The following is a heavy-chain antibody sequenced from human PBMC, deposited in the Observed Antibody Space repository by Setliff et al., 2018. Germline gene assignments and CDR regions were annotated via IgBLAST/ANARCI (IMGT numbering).Heavy chain of an antibody. CDR3: ARGGTYRYFDY. J-gene: IGHJ4*02. V-gene: IGHV4-59*01. Sequence: SETLSLTCSVSGDSISAASIMAWIRQPPGKGLEFIGYVYCSGAAKYDPSLKSRVTMSVDTSKTQFSLKLNSMTTADTAVYYCARGGTYRYFDYWGQGTLVTVSS. CDR1: GDSISAAS. CDR2: VYCSGAA.